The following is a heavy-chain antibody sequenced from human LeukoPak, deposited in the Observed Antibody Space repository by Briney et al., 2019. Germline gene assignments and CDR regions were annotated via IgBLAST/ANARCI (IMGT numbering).Heavy chain of an antibody. CDR1: GFTFSSYA. D-gene: IGHD5-12*01. CDR2: ISGSGGST. Sequence: GGSLRLSCAASGFTFSSYAMSWVRQAPGKGLEWVSAISGSGGSTYYADSVKGRFTISRDNSKNTLYLQMNSLRAEDTAVYYCAASPRHSGYDSHFDYWGQGTLVTVSS. J-gene: IGHJ4*02. CDR3: AASPRHSGYDSHFDY. V-gene: IGHV3-23*01.